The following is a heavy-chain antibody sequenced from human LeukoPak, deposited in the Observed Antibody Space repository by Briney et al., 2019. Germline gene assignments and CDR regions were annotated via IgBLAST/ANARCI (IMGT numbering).Heavy chain of an antibody. CDR2: INHSGST. D-gene: IGHD2-2*01. CDR1: GGSFSGYY. CDR3: AREDCSSTSCYGPGVLDY. Sequence: SETLSLTCAVYGGSFSGYYWSWIRQPPGKGLEWIGEINHSGSTNYNPSLKSRVTISVDTSKNQFSLKLSSVTAADTAVYYCAREDCSSTSCYGPGVLDYWGQGTLVTVSS. V-gene: IGHV4-34*01. J-gene: IGHJ4*02.